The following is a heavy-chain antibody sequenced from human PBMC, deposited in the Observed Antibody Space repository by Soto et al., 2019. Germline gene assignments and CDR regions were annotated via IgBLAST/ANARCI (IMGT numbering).Heavy chain of an antibody. Sequence: PRWSLRLSCAGSGFTFRWFGMNWVRQAPGKGLEWVARISNDGSNEYYVDSVKGRFTISRDNSKNTLYLQMDSLRAEDTAVYYCAKGEVRGIIPSYFDYWGLGTLVTVSS. V-gene: IGHV3-30*18. CDR3: AKGEVRGIIPSYFDY. D-gene: IGHD3-10*01. CDR2: ISNDGSNE. CDR1: GFTFRWFG. J-gene: IGHJ4*02.